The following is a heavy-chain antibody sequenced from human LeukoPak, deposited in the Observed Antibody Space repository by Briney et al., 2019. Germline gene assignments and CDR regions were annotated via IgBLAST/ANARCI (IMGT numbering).Heavy chain of an antibody. CDR3: ARHTGYTRAAFDY. CDR1: GSSISSSSYY. Sequence: SETLSLTCTVSGSSISSSSYYWGWIRQPPGEGLEWFGSIYYSGSTYSNPSLKSRVTISIDTSKNQFSLKLTSVTAADTAVYYCARHTGYTRAAFDYWGQGTLVTVSS. V-gene: IGHV4-39*01. J-gene: IGHJ4*02. CDR2: IYYSGST. D-gene: IGHD6-13*01.